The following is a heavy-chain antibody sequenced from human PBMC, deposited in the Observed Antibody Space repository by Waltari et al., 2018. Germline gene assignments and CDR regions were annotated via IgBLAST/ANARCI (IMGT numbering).Heavy chain of an antibody. CDR1: GFTFRTYW. Sequence: EVLLEESGGGLVRPGSSLRLSCAASGFTFRTYWMSWIRQAPGKGLEWVAHINEDGSQTYPLDSFRGRVTISRDNNKQSVFLQMDDQRAEDMAVYYCAQGGSWDVNKWGRGTLVTVSS. D-gene: IGHD1-26*01. CDR2: INEDGSQT. J-gene: IGHJ4*02. CDR3: AQGGSWDVNK. V-gene: IGHV3-7*01.